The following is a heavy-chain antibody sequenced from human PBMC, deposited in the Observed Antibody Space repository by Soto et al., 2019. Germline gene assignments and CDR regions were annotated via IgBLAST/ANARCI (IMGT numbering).Heavy chain of an antibody. V-gene: IGHV1-18*01. CDR3: ARVGDSYGRYYYYGMDV. Sequence: ASVKVSCKASGYTFTSYGVSWVRQAPGQGLEWMGWISAYNGNTNYAQKLQGRVTMTTDTSTSTAYMELRSLRSDDTAVYYCARVGDSYGRYYYYGMDVWGQGTTVTVSS. CDR1: GYTFTSYG. CDR2: ISAYNGNT. D-gene: IGHD5-18*01. J-gene: IGHJ6*02.